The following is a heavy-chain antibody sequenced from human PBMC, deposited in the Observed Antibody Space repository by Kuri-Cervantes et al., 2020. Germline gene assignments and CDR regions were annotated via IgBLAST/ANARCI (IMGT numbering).Heavy chain of an antibody. CDR3: ARDYVRFLERYTVPYGMDV. CDR2: ISAYNGNT. D-gene: IGHD3-3*01. V-gene: IGHV1-18*01. CDR1: GYTFTSYG. Sequence: ASVKVSCKASGYTFTSYGISWVRQAPGQGLEWMGWISAYNGNTNYAQKLQGRVTMTTDTSTSTAYMELRSLRSDDTAVYYCARDYVRFLERYTVPYGMDVWGQGTTVTVSS. J-gene: IGHJ6*02.